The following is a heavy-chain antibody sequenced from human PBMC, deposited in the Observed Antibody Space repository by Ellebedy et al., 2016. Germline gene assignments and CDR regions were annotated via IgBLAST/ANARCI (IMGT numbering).Heavy chain of an antibody. V-gene: IGHV5-51*01. J-gene: IGHJ6*03. CDR2: IYPGDSDT. Sequence: GESLKISXKGSGYSFTSYWIGWVRQMPGKGLEWMGIIYPGDSDTRYSPSFQGQVTISADKSISTAYLQWSSLKASDTAMYYCARQRDYDSSGYPCYYYMDVWGKGTTVTVSS. CDR3: ARQRDYDSSGYPCYYYMDV. D-gene: IGHD3-22*01. CDR1: GYSFTSYW.